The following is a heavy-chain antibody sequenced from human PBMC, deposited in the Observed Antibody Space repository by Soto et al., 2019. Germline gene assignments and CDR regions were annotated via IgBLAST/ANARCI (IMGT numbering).Heavy chain of an antibody. V-gene: IGHV3-73*01. CDR1: GFSFSDSG. Sequence: GGSLRLAXAASGFSFSDSGMHWVRQASGKGLEWVGRIRSKANNYATPYAASVKGRFTISRDDSKNTAYLQMNSLKAEDTAVYYCTVDYDTTSSHWGQGTLVTVSS. J-gene: IGHJ4*02. CDR3: TVDYDTTSSH. CDR2: IRSKANNYAT. D-gene: IGHD3-22*01.